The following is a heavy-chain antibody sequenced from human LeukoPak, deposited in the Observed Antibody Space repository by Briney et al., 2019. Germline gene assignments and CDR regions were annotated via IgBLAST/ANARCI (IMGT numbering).Heavy chain of an antibody. V-gene: IGHV4-59*01. CDR3: ATWAYTSSWSNWFDP. D-gene: IGHD6-13*01. J-gene: IGHJ5*02. CDR2: FYYSGYT. CDR1: GDSISSYY. Sequence: KPSETLSLTCTVSGDSISSYYWSWIRQPPGKGLEWIGCFYYSGYTNYNPSLKSRLTISVDTSKNQFSLKLSSVTAADTAMYYCATWAYTSSWSNWFDPRGQGTLVTVSS.